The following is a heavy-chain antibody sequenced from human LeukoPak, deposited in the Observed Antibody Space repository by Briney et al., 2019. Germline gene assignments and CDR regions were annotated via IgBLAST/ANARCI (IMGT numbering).Heavy chain of an antibody. Sequence: GGSLRLSCAASGFTFSRYSMNWVRQAPGKGLEWVASISSTSTFIYSADSVKGRFTISRDTAKNSLFLQMNSLRAEDTAIYYCARDCFDSSDYPQTYYYYYMDVWGKGTTVTVSS. CDR1: GFTFSRYS. D-gene: IGHD3-22*01. J-gene: IGHJ6*03. CDR2: ISSTSTFI. V-gene: IGHV3-21*01. CDR3: ARDCFDSSDYPQTYYYYYMDV.